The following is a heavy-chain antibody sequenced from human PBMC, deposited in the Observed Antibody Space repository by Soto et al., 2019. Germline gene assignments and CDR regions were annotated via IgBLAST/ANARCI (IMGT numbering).Heavy chain of an antibody. Sequence: QVQLVQSGAEVKKPGSSVKVSCKASGGTFSSYAISWVRQAPGQGLEWMGGIIPIFGTANYAQKFQGRVTITADESTSTAYIELSSLRSEDTAVYYCARDLSGGSTYYFDYWGQGTLVTVSS. CDR3: ARDLSGGSTYYFDY. J-gene: IGHJ4*02. D-gene: IGHD2-8*02. CDR1: GGTFSSYA. CDR2: IIPIFGTA. V-gene: IGHV1-69*01.